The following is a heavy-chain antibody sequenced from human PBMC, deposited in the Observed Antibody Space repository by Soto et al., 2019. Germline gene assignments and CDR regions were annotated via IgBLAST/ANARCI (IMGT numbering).Heavy chain of an antibody. Sequence: GGSLRLSCAASGFTFSSYAMSWVRQAPGKGLEWVSAISGSGGSTYYADSVKGRFTISRDNSKNTLYLQMNSLRAEDTAVYYCAKRWSASAVAGIAREENFDYWGQGTLVTVSS. J-gene: IGHJ4*02. CDR2: ISGSGGST. CDR3: AKRWSASAVAGIAREENFDY. V-gene: IGHV3-23*01. CDR1: GFTFSSYA. D-gene: IGHD6-19*01.